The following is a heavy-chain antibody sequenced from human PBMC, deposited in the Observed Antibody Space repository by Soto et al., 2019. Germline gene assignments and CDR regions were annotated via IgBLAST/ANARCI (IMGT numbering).Heavy chain of an antibody. CDR1: GYTFTSYD. CDR2: MNPNSGNT. D-gene: IGHD5-18*01. V-gene: IGHV1-8*01. J-gene: IGHJ4*02. CDR3: ASVGGYSYGRGYLDY. Sequence: QVQLVQSGAEVKKPGASVKVSCKASGYTFTSYDINWVRQATGQGLEWMGWMNPNSGNTGYAQKFQGRVTMTRNTSISTAYMELSSLRSDDTAVYYGASVGGYSYGRGYLDYWGQGTLVTVSS.